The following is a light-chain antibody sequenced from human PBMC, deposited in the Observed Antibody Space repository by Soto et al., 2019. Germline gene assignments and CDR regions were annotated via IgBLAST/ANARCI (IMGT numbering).Light chain of an antibody. Sequence: EIVSTQSPGTLSLSPGERATLSCRASQSVSSSYLAWYQHKPGQAPRLLIYGASSRATGIPDRFSGSGSGTDFTLTISRLEPEDFAVYXXXXXDNAPQTYGQGTKVDIK. CDR3: XXXDNAPQT. CDR1: QSVSSSY. J-gene: IGKJ2*01. V-gene: IGKV3-20*01. CDR2: GAS.